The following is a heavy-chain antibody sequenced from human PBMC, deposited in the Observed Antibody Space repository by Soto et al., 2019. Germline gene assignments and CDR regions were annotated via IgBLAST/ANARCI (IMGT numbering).Heavy chain of an antibody. J-gene: IGHJ6*02. D-gene: IGHD6-13*01. Sequence: QVQLQESGPGLVKPSQTLSLTCSVSGGSISSGGNYWNWIRQHPGKGLEWIGYIYYSGSTYYNPSLKSRVTISVDTSKNQLSLKLSSVTAADTAVYYCARDPSIADFYGMDVWGQGTTVTVSS. CDR2: IYYSGST. CDR3: ARDPSIADFYGMDV. CDR1: GGSISSGGNY. V-gene: IGHV4-31*03.